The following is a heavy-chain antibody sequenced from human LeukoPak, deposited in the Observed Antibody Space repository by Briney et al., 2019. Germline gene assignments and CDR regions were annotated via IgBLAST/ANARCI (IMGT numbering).Heavy chain of an antibody. CDR3: AKDRTVGASYWYFDL. J-gene: IGHJ2*01. V-gene: IGHV3-23*01. Sequence: GGSLRLSCAASGFTFSSYAMSWVRQAPGKGLEWVSAITGSGGDTYYADSVKGRFTISRDSSKNTLFLHMNTLRAEDTAIYYCAKDRTVGASYWYFDLWGRGTLVTVSS. CDR1: GFTFSSYA. D-gene: IGHD1-26*01. CDR2: ITGSGGDT.